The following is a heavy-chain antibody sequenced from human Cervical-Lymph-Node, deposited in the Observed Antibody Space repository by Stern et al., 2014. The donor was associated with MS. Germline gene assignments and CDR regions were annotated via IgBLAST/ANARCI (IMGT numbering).Heavy chain of an antibody. CDR2: IYYSGSS. D-gene: IGHD6-19*01. CDR1: GGSVSSGSFY. Sequence: VQLVESGPGLVKPSETLALTCTVSGGSVSSGSFYWSWIRQPPGKGLVWIGYIYYSGSSHSNTSLKSRVTISVDTSKNQFSLKLSSVTAADTAVYYCARGTSSGWYAPIDYWGQGTLVTVSS. J-gene: IGHJ4*02. CDR3: ARGTSSGWYAPIDY. V-gene: IGHV4-61*01.